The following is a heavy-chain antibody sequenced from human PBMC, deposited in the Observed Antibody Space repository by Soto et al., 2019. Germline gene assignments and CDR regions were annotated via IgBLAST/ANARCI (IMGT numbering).Heavy chain of an antibody. CDR2: ISTDGSST. CDR1: GFTFSSYW. Sequence: EVQLAESGGGLVQPGGSLRLSCAASGFTFSSYWMHWVRQAPGKGLMWVSRISTDGSSTSYEDSVKGRFTASRDNTKNTLYLEMNSLRAEDTAVYYCARNRDGVDYWGQGTLVTVSS. V-gene: IGHV3-74*01. CDR3: ARNRDGVDY. J-gene: IGHJ4*02.